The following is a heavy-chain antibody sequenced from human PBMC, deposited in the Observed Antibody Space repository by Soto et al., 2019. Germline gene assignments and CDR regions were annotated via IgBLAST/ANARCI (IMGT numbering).Heavy chain of an antibody. CDR1: GGTFSSYA. Sequence: SVKVSCKASGGTFSSYAISWVLQAPLQGLEWMGGIIPIFGTANYAQKFQGRVTITADESTSTAYMELSSLRSEDTAVYYCARGGITMIVVDRFDYWGQGTLVTVSS. V-gene: IGHV1-69*13. CDR2: IIPIFGTA. J-gene: IGHJ4*02. CDR3: ARGGITMIVVDRFDY. D-gene: IGHD3-22*01.